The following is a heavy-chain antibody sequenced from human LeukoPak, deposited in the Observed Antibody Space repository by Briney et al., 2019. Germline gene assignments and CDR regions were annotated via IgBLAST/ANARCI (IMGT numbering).Heavy chain of an antibody. CDR3: ARDFDPYYCDSSPPGY. D-gene: IGHD3-22*01. J-gene: IGHJ4*02. CDR2: IWYDGSNK. Sequence: SGRSLRLSCAASGFTFSSYGMHWVRQAPGKGLEWVAVIWYDGSNKYYADSVKGRFTISRDNSKNTLYLQMNSLRAEDTAVYYCARDFDPYYCDSSPPGYWGQGTLVTVSS. V-gene: IGHV3-33*01. CDR1: GFTFSSYG.